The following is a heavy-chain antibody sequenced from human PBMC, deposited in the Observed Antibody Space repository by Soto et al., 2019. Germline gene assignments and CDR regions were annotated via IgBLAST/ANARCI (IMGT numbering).Heavy chain of an antibody. CDR1: GLSLRTTGVG. Sequence: QVTLKESGHTLVKPTQTLTLTCTVSGLSLRTTGVGVGWVRQPPGKALAWLALLYWDDDKRYSPSLRSRLTIAKDISEKQVVLTMTNMDTVDTATYYCVQSRCGGDCLEIYSSHVYNGLDVWGQGTTVTVSS. J-gene: IGHJ6*02. CDR3: VQSRCGGDCLEIYSSHVYNGLDV. V-gene: IGHV2-5*02. CDR2: LYWDDDK. D-gene: IGHD2-21*02.